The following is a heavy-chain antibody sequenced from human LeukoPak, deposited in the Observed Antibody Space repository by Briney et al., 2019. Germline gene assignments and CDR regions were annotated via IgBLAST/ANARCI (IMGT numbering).Heavy chain of an antibody. CDR1: GFTFSDYY. J-gene: IGHJ3*02. D-gene: IGHD2-15*01. V-gene: IGHV3-11*01. Sequence: GGSLRLSCAASGFTFSDYYMSWIRQAPGKGLEWVSYISSSGSTIYYADSVKGRFTISRDNAKNSLYLQMNSLRAEDTAVYYCASTVVVAAGPDAFDIWGQGTMVTVSS. CDR3: ASTVVVAAGPDAFDI. CDR2: ISSSGSTI.